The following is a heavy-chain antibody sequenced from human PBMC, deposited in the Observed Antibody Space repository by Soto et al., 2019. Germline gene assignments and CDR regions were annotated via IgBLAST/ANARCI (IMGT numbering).Heavy chain of an antibody. J-gene: IGHJ5*02. CDR3: ARKHSLDYIRWGLDP. D-gene: IGHD4-4*01. CDR1: GYPFSDNQ. CDR2: INPKSGDT. V-gene: IGHV1-2*02. Sequence: ASVKVSCKASGYPFSDNQIHWLRRAPGQGLEWMGRINPKSGDTNYAQKFQGRVTMTRDTSIDTAYLELTGLTFDDTATYYCARKHSLDYIRWGLDPWGQGTLVTVSS.